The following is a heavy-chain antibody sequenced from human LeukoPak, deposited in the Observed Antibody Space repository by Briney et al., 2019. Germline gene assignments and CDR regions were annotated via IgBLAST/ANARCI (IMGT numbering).Heavy chain of an antibody. Sequence: ASVKVSCKASGGTFSSHAISWVRQAPGQGLEWMGGIIPIFGTAKYAQKFQGRVTITADESTSTAYMELSSLRSEDTAVYYCARVSGLPSAIYYYYGMDVWGQGTTVTVSS. CDR3: ARVSGLPSAIYYYYGMDV. V-gene: IGHV1-69*13. D-gene: IGHD3-3*01. J-gene: IGHJ6*02. CDR1: GGTFSSHA. CDR2: IIPIFGTA.